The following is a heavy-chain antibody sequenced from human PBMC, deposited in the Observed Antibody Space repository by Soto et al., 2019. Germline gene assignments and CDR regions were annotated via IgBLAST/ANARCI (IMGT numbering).Heavy chain of an antibody. V-gene: IGHV1-3*01. J-gene: IGHJ4*02. CDR3: ARDQSVYSSSWGRFDY. D-gene: IGHD6-13*01. Sequence: ASVKVSCKASGYTFTSYAMHWVRQAPGQRLEWMGWINAGNSNTKYSQKFQGRVTITRDTSASTAYMELSSLRSEDTAVYYCARDQSVYSSSWGRFDYWGQGTLVTVSS. CDR2: INAGNSNT. CDR1: GYTFTSYA.